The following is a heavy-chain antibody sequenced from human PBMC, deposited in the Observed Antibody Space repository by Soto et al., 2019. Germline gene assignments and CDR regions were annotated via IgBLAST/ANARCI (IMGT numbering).Heavy chain of an antibody. J-gene: IGHJ4*02. CDR2: ISPHNRNT. Sequence: QVQLVQSGAEVKRPGDSVKVSCQASGYTFGHFYITWVRQAPGQGLEWMGAISPHNRNTNYAEKFRGRVTMSTDTSTTTALMELRSLRSDDTAVYYCARDEGGYDILTGYYKAHHFDQWGQGALVTVSS. CDR3: ARDEGGYDILTGYYKAHHFDQ. V-gene: IGHV1-18*01. D-gene: IGHD3-9*01. CDR1: GYTFGHFY.